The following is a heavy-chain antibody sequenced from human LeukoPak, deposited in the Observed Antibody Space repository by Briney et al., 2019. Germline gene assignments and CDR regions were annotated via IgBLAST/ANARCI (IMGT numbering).Heavy chain of an antibody. Sequence: SETLSLTCTVSGGSISSYYWSWIRQPPGKGLEWIGNIYVSGSTNYNPSLKSRVTISVDTSKNQCSLKLSSVTAADTAVYYCARQSISGSSLSYFDYWGQGTLVNVSS. J-gene: IGHJ4*02. CDR3: ARQSISGSSLSYFDY. D-gene: IGHD3-22*01. CDR2: IYVSGST. CDR1: GGSISSYY. V-gene: IGHV4-59*01.